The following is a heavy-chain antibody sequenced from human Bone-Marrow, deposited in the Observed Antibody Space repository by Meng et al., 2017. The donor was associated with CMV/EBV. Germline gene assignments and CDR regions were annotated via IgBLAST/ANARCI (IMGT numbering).Heavy chain of an antibody. CDR3: ARDQSHNTTGTLYYYYYGMDV. CDR1: GFTFSRYT. J-gene: IGHJ6*02. D-gene: IGHD1-1*01. V-gene: IGHV3-30-3*01. Sequence: GESLKISCAASGFTFSRYTMHWVRQAPGKGLEWVAVISYDGSNKYYADSVKGRFTISRDNSKNTLYLQMNSLRAEDTAVYYCARDQSHNTTGTLYYYYYGMDVWGQGTTVTVSS. CDR2: ISYDGSNK.